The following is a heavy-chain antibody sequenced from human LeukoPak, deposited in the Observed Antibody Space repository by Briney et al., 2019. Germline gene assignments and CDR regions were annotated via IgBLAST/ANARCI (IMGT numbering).Heavy chain of an antibody. CDR1: GYTFTGYY. CDR2: INPNSGGT. CDR3: ARSQGYYYDSSGYLLDY. J-gene: IGHJ4*02. D-gene: IGHD3-22*01. V-gene: IGHV1-2*06. Sequence: ASVKVSCKASGYTFTGYYMHWVRQAPGQGLEWMGRINPNSGGTNYAQKFQGRVTMTRDTSISTAYMELSRLRSGDTAVYYCARSQGYYYDSSGYLLDYWGQGTLVTVSS.